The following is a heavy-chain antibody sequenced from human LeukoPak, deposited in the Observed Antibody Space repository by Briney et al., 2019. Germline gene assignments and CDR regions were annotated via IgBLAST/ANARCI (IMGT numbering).Heavy chain of an antibody. Sequence: GGSLRLSCGASGFTFTSYGMSWVRQAPGKGLDWVSGISGGGGSTYYADSVKGRFTISRDNSKNTLYLQMNSLRAEDTAVYYCAKAPYSLGNYYVDYWGQGTLVTVSS. V-gene: IGHV3-23*01. J-gene: IGHJ4*02. CDR3: AKAPYSLGNYYVDY. D-gene: IGHD3-10*01. CDR1: GFTFTSYG. CDR2: ISGGGGST.